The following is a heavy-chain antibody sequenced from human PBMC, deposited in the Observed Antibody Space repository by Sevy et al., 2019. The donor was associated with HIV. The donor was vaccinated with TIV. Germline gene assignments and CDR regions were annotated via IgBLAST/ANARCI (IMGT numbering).Heavy chain of an antibody. J-gene: IGHJ4*02. V-gene: IGHV3-23*01. CDR2: ISGHGGST. CDR1: GFIFSSYV. CDR3: AGGFWSGFDY. D-gene: IGHD3-3*01. Sequence: GGSLRLSCAASGFIFSSYVMNWVRQAPGKGLEWVSAISGHGGSTYYADSVKGRFTISRDNSKNTLDLQMNSLRAEDTAVYCCAGGFWSGFDYWGQGTLVTVSS.